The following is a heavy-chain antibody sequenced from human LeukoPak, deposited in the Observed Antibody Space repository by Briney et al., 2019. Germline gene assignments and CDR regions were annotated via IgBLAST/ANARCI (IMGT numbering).Heavy chain of an antibody. D-gene: IGHD1-1*01. CDR1: GYTFTSYY. V-gene: IGHV1-46*01. CDR2: INPSGGST. CDR3: ARDRSPPNWLEPPRVLDY. Sequence: GASVKVSCKASGYTFTSYYTHWVRQAPGQGLEWMGIINPSGGSTSYAQKFQGRVTMTRDTSTSTVYMELSSLRSEDTAVYYCARDRSPPNWLEPPRVLDYWGQGTLVTVSS. J-gene: IGHJ4*02.